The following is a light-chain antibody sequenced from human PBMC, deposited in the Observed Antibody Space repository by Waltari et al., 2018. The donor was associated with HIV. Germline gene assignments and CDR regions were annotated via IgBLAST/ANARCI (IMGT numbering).Light chain of an antibody. V-gene: IGKV1-6*01. J-gene: IGKJ3*01. Sequence: AIQLTQSPSSLSASVGDTITITCRASQDIRDDLGWYQQKPGKAPKFLIYSASGLQTGVPSRFRGSGSGTDFALTISNLQPEDFATYYCQQTYSLPLTFGPGTKLDFK. CDR3: QQTYSLPLT. CDR1: QDIRDD. CDR2: SAS.